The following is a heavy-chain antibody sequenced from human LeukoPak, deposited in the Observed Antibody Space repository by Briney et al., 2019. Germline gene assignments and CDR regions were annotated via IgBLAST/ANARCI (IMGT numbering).Heavy chain of an antibody. CDR2: INHSGST. V-gene: IGHV4-34*01. J-gene: IGHJ3*02. CDR3: ARASYSSSWFGDSDAFDI. Sequence: PSETLSLTCAVYGGSFSGCYWSWIRQPPGKGLEWIGEINHSGSTNYNPSLKSRVTISVDTSKNQFSLKLSSVTAADTAVYYCARASYSSSWFGDSDAFDIWGQGTMVTVSS. CDR1: GGSFSGCY. D-gene: IGHD6-13*01.